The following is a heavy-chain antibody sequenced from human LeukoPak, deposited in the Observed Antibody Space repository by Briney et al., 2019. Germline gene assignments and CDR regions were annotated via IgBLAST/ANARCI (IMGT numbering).Heavy chain of an antibody. CDR2: IYYSEST. CDR1: GDSLSNYY. Sequence: SETLSLTCTVSGDSLSNYYWSWIRQPSGKGLEWIGYIYYSESTNYTPSLKSRVTISVVSSKNQFFLDLTSVTAADTAVYYCARGLMRYDSDSRCLHWYFDLWGRGTLVTVSS. V-gene: IGHV4-59*01. CDR3: ARGLMRYDSDSRCLHWYFDL. D-gene: IGHD3-22*01. J-gene: IGHJ2*01.